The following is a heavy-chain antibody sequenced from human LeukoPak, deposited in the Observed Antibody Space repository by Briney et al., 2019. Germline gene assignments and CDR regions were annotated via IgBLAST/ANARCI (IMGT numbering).Heavy chain of an antibody. J-gene: IGHJ4*02. CDR1: GGSISSYY. CDR3: ARGAARYSYG. Sequence: SETLSLTCTVSGGSISSYYWSWIRQPPGKGLEWIGHIYYSGSTNYNPSLKSRVTISIDTSKNQFSLRLSSVTAADTAVYYCARGAARYSYGWGQGTLVTVSS. CDR2: IYYSGST. D-gene: IGHD5-18*01. V-gene: IGHV4-59*01.